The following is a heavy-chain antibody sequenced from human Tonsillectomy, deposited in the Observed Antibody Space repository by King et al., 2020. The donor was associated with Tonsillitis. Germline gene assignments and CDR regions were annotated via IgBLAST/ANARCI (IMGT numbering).Heavy chain of an antibody. J-gene: IGHJ4*02. V-gene: IGHV5-51*01. CDR3: ARHVLTQLVYIDY. D-gene: IGHD6-13*01. CDR2: IYPGDSDT. Sequence: VQLVESGAEVKKPGESLKISCKGSGYSFTTYWIGWVRQMPGKGLEWMGIIYPGDSDTIYSPSFQGQVTISADKSISTAYLQWSSLKASDTAMYYCARHVLTQLVYIDYWGQGTLVTVSS. CDR1: GYSFTTYW.